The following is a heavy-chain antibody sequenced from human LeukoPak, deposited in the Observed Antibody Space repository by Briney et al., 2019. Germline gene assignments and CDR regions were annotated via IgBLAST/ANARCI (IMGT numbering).Heavy chain of an antibody. Sequence: SETLSLTCGVSGGSLSSYYWSWVRQPPGKGLEWIGNIYYIGRTNYNPSLKSRVTISVDTSKNQFSLKLSSVTAADTAVYYCARYFYSKDAFDIWGQGTMVTVSS. V-gene: IGHV4-59*01. J-gene: IGHJ3*02. D-gene: IGHD4-11*01. CDR2: IYYIGRT. CDR1: GGSLSSYY. CDR3: ARYFYSKDAFDI.